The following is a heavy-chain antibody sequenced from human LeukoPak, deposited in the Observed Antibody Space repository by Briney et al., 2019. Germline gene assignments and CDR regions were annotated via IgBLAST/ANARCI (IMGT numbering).Heavy chain of an antibody. J-gene: IGHJ4*02. CDR2: INPRGGGT. Sequence: ASVKVSCKASGYTFTNYYIHWLRQGPGQGLQWMGVINPRGGGTDGAQNFPGRGSLTRDTSTSTVYMELSRLRSDDTALYYCARDRFLRSNSCADYWGQGTLVTVSS. CDR3: ARDRFLRSNSCADY. D-gene: IGHD2-2*01. CDR1: GYTFTNYY. V-gene: IGHV1-46*01.